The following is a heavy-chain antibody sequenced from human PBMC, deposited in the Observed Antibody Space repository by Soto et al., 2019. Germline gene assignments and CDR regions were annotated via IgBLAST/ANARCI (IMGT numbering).Heavy chain of an antibody. D-gene: IGHD4-17*01. Sequence: SVKVSCKASGGTFSSYAISWVRQAPGQGLEWMGGIIPIFGTANYAQKFQGRVTITADESTSTAYMELNSLRSEDTAVYYCARKDYGVHSYCSLGVWGHWTGDTVSS. CDR3: ARKDYGVHSYCSLGV. CDR2: IIPIFGTA. J-gene: IGHJ6*01. V-gene: IGHV1-69*13. CDR1: GGTFSSYA.